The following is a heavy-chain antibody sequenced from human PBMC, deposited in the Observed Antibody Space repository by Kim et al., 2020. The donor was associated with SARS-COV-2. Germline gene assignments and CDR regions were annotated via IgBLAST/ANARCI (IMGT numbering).Heavy chain of an antibody. Sequence: GGSLRLSCAASGFTFSSYAMSWVRQAPGKGLEWVSAISGRGGSTYYADSVKGRFTISRDNSKNTLYLQMNSLRAEDTAVYYCAKISAVTLVGATPLGCFGYWGRGTLVAVAS. CDR3: AKISAVTLVGATPLGCFGY. J-gene: IGHJ4*02. CDR2: ISGRGGST. CDR1: GFTFSSYA. V-gene: IGHV3-23*01. D-gene: IGHD1-26*01.